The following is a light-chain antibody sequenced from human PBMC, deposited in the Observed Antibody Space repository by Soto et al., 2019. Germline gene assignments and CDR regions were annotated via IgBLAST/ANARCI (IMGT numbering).Light chain of an antibody. J-gene: IGKJ5*01. CDR1: QSVSRY. CDR2: DAS. CDR3: QQRSNWPPIT. Sequence: EIVLTQSPATLSLSPGERATLSCRASQSVSRYLAWYQQKPGQAPRLLIYDASNRATGIPARFSGSGSGTDFTLTISSLEPEDFAVYYGQQRSNWPPITFGQGTLLEIK. V-gene: IGKV3-11*01.